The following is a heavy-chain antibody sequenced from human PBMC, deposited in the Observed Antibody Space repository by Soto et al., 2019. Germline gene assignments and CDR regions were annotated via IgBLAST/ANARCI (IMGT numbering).Heavy chain of an antibody. V-gene: IGHV3-53*02. Sequence: EVQLVETGGGLIQPGGSLRLSCTVSGFTVSNSYMNWVRQAPGKGLEWVSVIYSGGNTYYADSVKGRFIISRDNSKNTLYLQMNSLIVEDTAVYHCARDTDFDNWGQGTLVTVSS. CDR1: GFTVSNSY. J-gene: IGHJ4*02. D-gene: IGHD4-17*01. CDR3: ARDTDFDN. CDR2: IYSGGNT.